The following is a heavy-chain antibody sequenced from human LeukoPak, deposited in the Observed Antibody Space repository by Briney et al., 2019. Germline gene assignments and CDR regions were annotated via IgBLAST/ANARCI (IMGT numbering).Heavy chain of an antibody. J-gene: IGHJ4*02. Sequence: GGSLRLSCAASGFSFSDFEMNWVRQAPGKGLEWVSYISSSGSTKYYADSVKGRFTISGDNPKNSLYLQMNSLRAEDTAVYYCASAYYDTSGPPYYFDYWGQGTLVTVSS. CDR1: GFSFSDFE. D-gene: IGHD3-22*01. V-gene: IGHV3-48*03. CDR3: ASAYYDTSGPPYYFDY. CDR2: ISSSGSTK.